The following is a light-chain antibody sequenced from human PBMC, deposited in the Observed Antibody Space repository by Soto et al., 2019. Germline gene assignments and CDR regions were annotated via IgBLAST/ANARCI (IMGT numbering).Light chain of an antibody. Sequence: QSALTQPASVSGSPGQSITISCTGTSSDVGGYNYVSWYQQHPGKAPKLMIYDDSNRPSGVSNRFSGSKSGKTASLAISGLLSEDEADYYCASWDTSLDGLYVFGTGTKVTVL. CDR2: DDS. CDR1: SSDVGGYNY. CDR3: ASWDTSLDGLYV. J-gene: IGLJ1*01. V-gene: IGLV2-14*01.